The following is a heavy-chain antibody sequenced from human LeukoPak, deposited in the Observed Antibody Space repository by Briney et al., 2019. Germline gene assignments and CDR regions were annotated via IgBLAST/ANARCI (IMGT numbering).Heavy chain of an antibody. CDR3: AKDRAYYSDSSGYYLVRAYDY. Sequence: GGSLRLSCAASGFTFSNYGMSWVRQAPGKGLEWVSAISDSGAGTYYADSVKGRFTISRDNSKNTLYLQMNSLRAEDTAVYYCAKDRAYYSDSSGYYLVRAYDYWGQGTLVTVSS. J-gene: IGHJ4*02. V-gene: IGHV3-23*01. CDR2: ISDSGAGT. CDR1: GFTFSNYG. D-gene: IGHD3-22*01.